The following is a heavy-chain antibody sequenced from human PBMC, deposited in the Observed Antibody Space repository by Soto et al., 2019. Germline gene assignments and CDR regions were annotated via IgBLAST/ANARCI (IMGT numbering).Heavy chain of an antibody. J-gene: IGHJ5*02. V-gene: IGHV4-39*01. CDR2: IYYSGST. CDR1: GGSISSSSYY. D-gene: IGHD6-6*01. Sequence: QLQLQESGPGLVKPSETLSLTCTVSGGSISSSSYYWGWIRQPPGKGLEWIGSIYYSGSTYYNPSLKSRVTISVDTSKNQFSLKLSSVTAADTAVYYCARHTSIAARQVLDWFDPWGQGTLVTVSS. CDR3: ARHTSIAARQVLDWFDP.